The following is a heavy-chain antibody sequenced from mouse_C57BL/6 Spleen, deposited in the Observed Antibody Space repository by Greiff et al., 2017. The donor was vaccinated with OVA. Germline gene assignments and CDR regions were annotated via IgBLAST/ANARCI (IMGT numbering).Heavy chain of an antibody. J-gene: IGHJ4*01. CDR1: GYTFTSYW. CDR3: ASVSYYGSHYYAMDY. Sequence: QVQLQQPGPELVKPGASVKLSCKASGYTFTSYWMHWVKQRPGQGLEWIGNINPSNGGTNYNEKFKSKATLTVDKSASTAYMQLSSLTSEDSAVYYCASVSYYGSHYYAMDYWGQGTSVTVSS. CDR2: INPSNGGT. D-gene: IGHD1-1*01. V-gene: IGHV1-53*01.